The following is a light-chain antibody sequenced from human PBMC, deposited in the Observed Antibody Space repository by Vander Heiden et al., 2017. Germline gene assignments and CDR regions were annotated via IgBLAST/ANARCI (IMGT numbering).Light chain of an antibody. CDR2: VGA. CDR3: MQAIQSTI. CDR1: QSLLHSNGYNY. V-gene: IGKV2-28*01. J-gene: IGKJ2*01. Sequence: LMTLSRRSLPFTPGEPASISSRSRQSLLHSNGYNYLDWYLQKPVQSPQLLIYVGANRASGVPERLRGSGSSTDFTLKISSGEAEDVGVYYSMQAIQSTIFAKGTKLRSN.